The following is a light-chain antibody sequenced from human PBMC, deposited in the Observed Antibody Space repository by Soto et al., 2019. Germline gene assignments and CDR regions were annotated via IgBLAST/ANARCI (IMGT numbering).Light chain of an antibody. CDR2: EVS. CDR3: RQRTQLPPT. V-gene: IGKV2D-29*01. J-gene: IGKJ1*01. CDR1: QRLLDSDGKTY. Sequence: DIVMTQTPLSLSVTPGQPASISCKSSQRLLDSDGKTYLFWYLQKPGQPPQLLIYEVSNRFSGEPDRCRGSGSGTDVTQNSSRVEAEDVGSDYCRQRTQLPPTVGQGTKVEI.